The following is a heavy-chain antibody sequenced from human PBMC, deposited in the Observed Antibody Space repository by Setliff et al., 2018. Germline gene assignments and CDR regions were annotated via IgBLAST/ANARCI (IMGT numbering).Heavy chain of an antibody. CDR3: ARSQYSSRWYVIGAFDY. D-gene: IGHD6-13*01. CDR1: GGSMTYYY. J-gene: IGHJ4*02. V-gene: IGHV3-48*01. CDR2: ITSGGSSV. Sequence: PSETLSLTCTVSGGSMTYYYWSWVRQAPGKGLEWIAHITSGGSSVYYADSVKGRFAISTDNAKNSLFLQMNSLRAQDTAVYYCARSQYSSRWYVIGAFDYWGQGALVTVSS.